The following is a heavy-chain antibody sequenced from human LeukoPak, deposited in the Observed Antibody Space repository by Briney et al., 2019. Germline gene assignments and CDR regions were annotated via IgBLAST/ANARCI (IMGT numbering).Heavy chain of an antibody. J-gene: IGHJ3*02. Sequence: PGGSLRLSCAASGFTFSSYGIHWVRQAPGKGLEWVAVIWYDGSYKYYADSAKGRFTISRDNSKNTLYLQMNSLRAEDTAVYYCAKPETPQGAFDIGGQGTMVTVSS. V-gene: IGHV3-33*06. CDR2: IWYDGSYK. CDR3: AKPETPQGAFDI. CDR1: GFTFSSYG.